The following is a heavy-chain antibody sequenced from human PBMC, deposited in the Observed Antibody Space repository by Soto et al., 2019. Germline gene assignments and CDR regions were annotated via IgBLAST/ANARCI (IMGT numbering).Heavy chain of an antibody. V-gene: IGHV3-7*03. D-gene: IGHD6-13*01. Sequence: RLSCAASGFTFRSHWMNWVRQAPGKGLEWVANIKEDGSEKYYVDSVKGRFTISRDNAKNSLYLQMNSLRAEDTAVYYCARGGPFISIWPFDYWGQGTLVTVSS. CDR3: ARGGPFISIWPFDY. J-gene: IGHJ4*02. CDR1: GFTFRSHW. CDR2: IKEDGSEK.